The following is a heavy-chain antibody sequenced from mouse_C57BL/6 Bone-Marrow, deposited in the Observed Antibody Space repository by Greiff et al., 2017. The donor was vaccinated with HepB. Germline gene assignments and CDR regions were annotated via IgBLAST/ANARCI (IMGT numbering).Heavy chain of an antibody. V-gene: IGHV5-15*01. D-gene: IGHD4-1*01. Sequence: EVQGVESGGGLVQPGGSLKLSCAASGFTFSDYGMAWVRLAPRKGPEWVAFISNLAYSIYYADTVTGRFTISRENAKNTLYLEMSSLRSEDTAMYYCARRVTGWYFDVWGTGTTVTVSS. CDR1: GFTFSDYG. J-gene: IGHJ1*03. CDR3: ARRVTGWYFDV. CDR2: ISNLAYSI.